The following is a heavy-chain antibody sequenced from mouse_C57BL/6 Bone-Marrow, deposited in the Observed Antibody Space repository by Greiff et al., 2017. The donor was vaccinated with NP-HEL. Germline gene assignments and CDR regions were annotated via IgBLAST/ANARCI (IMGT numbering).Heavy chain of an antibody. Sequence: VQLQQSGAELVRPGASVKLSCTASGFNIKDDYMHWVKQRPEQGLEWIGWIDPENGDTEYASKFQGKATITADTSSNTAYLQLSSLTSEDTAVYYCITPHYFGYWGQGTTLTVSS. V-gene: IGHV14-4*01. CDR1: GFNIKDDY. CDR3: ITPHYFGY. J-gene: IGHJ2*01. CDR2: IDPENGDT.